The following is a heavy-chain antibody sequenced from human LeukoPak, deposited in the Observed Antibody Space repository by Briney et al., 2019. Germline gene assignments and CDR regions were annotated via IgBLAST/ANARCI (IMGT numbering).Heavy chain of an antibody. CDR2: ISSSSSYI. J-gene: IGHJ4*02. Sequence: LGGSLRLSCAASGFTFSSYSMNWVRQAPGKGLEWVSSISSSSSYIYYADSVKGRFTISRDNAKNSLYLQMNSLRAEDTAVYYCARDSVTAMGMVLFDCWGQGTLVTVSS. CDR3: ARDSVTAMGMVLFDC. V-gene: IGHV3-21*01. D-gene: IGHD5-18*01. CDR1: GFTFSSYS.